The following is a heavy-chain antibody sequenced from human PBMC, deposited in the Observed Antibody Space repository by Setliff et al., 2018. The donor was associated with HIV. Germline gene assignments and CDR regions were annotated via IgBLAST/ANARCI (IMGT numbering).Heavy chain of an antibody. J-gene: IGHJ4*02. CDR1: GYPITSDHS. Sequence: PSETLSLTCAVSGYPITSDHSWGWIRQPPRKGLEWIGTIYRSGGSYYNPSLRSRLTISVDTSKNQFSLKLSAVTAADTAVYYCARQNSGYAPGPFDYWGQGILVTVSS. CDR3: ARQNSGYAPGPFDY. CDR2: IYRSGGS. D-gene: IGHD5-12*01. V-gene: IGHV4-38-2*01.